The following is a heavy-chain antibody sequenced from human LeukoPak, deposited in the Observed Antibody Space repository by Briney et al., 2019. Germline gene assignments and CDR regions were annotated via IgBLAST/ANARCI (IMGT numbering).Heavy chain of an antibody. Sequence: GGSLRLSCAASGFTVSGNYMSWVRQAPGKGLEWVSVIYTGGSTYYADSVKGRFTISRDNSKNTLYLQMSSLRAEDTAVYYCARFSSGSFDYWGQGTLVTVSS. D-gene: IGHD1-26*01. CDR3: ARFSSGSFDY. V-gene: IGHV3-53*01. CDR1: GFTVSGNY. CDR2: IYTGGST. J-gene: IGHJ4*02.